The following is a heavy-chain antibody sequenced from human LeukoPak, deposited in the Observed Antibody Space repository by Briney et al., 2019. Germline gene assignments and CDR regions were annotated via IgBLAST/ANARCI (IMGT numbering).Heavy chain of an antibody. J-gene: IGHJ4*02. CDR1: GFTFSSYW. D-gene: IGHD6-13*01. V-gene: IGHV3-23*01. CDR3: AKDYEYNSNTWYFH. CDR2: IIENGGET. Sequence: GGSLRLSCAASGFTFSSYWMSWVRQAPGKGLEWVSGIIENGGETYYADSVGGRFTISRDNSKNTLYLQMNSLRAEDTAVYYCAKDYEYNSNTWYFHWGRGTLVSVSS.